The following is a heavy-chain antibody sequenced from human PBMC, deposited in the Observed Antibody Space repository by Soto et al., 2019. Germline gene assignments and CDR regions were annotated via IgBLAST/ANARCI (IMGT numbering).Heavy chain of an antibody. CDR3: ARANWNLGLDY. J-gene: IGHJ4*02. Sequence: SETLSLTCTVSGGSISSYYWSWIRQPPGKGLEWIGYIYYSGSTNYNPSLKSRVTISVDTSKNQFSLKLSSVTAADTAVYYCARANWNLGLDYWGQGTLVTVSS. V-gene: IGHV4-59*01. CDR1: GGSISSYY. CDR2: IYYSGST. D-gene: IGHD1-1*01.